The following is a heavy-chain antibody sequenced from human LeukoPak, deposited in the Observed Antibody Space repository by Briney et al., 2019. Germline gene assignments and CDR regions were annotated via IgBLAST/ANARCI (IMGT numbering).Heavy chain of an antibody. CDR2: INPNSGGT. CDR1: GYTFTGYY. J-gene: IGHJ4*02. Sequence: GASVKVSCKASGYTFTGYYMHWVRQAPGQGLEWMGRINPNSGGTNYAQKFQGRVTMTRDTSISTAYMALSRLRSDDTGVYYCARGPLAANHAGLRDYWGQGTLVTVSS. D-gene: IGHD2-15*01. CDR3: ARGPLAANHAGLRDY. V-gene: IGHV1-2*05.